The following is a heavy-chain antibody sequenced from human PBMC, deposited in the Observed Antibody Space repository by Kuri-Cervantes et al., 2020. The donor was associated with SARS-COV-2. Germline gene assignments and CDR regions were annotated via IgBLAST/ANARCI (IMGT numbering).Heavy chain of an antibody. J-gene: IGHJ3*02. CDR3: ARDTGYCGGDCSAFDI. D-gene: IGHD2-21*02. CDR1: GYRFTSYW. CDR2: IYPGDSDT. V-gene: IGHV5-51*01. Sequence: GGSLRLSCKPSGYRFTSYWIGWVRQMPGKGLERMGFIYPGDSDTRYSPSFQGQVTISADKSINTAYLQWSSLKAADTAVYYCARDTGYCGGDCSAFDIWGQGTMVTVSS.